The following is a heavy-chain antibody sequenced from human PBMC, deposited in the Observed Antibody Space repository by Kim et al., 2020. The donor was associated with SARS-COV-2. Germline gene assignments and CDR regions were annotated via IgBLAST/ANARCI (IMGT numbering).Heavy chain of an antibody. Sequence: KDRFTISRENAKNPLYLQMNSLRAKDTAVYYCAREDNYYDSSGYYGGIDYWGQGTLVTVSS. D-gene: IGHD3-22*01. V-gene: IGHV3-11*06. J-gene: IGHJ4*02. CDR3: AREDNYYDSSGYYGGIDY.